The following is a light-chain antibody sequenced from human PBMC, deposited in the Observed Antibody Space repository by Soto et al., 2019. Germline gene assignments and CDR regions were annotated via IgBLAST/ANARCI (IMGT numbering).Light chain of an antibody. J-gene: IGLJ1*01. CDR1: SSDVGGYDY. CDR2: EVS. Sequence: QSVLTQPPSASGSPGQSVTISCTGTSSDVGGYDYVSWYQQHPGKAPKLMIYEVSKRPSGVPDRFSGSKSGNTASLTVSGLQAEDEADYYCSSYAGSSTYVLGTGTKVT. V-gene: IGLV2-8*01. CDR3: SSYAGSSTYV.